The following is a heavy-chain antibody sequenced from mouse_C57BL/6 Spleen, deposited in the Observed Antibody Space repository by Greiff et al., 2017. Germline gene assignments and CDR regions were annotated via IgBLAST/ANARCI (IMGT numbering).Heavy chain of an antibody. Sequence: QVQLQQSGAELVKPGASVKLSCKASGYTFTEYTIHWVKQRSGQGLEWIGWFYPGSGCIKYNEKFKDKATLPADKSSSTAYMELSRLTYEDSAVFLCARHEDDDFYCGTVRGPMDYWGQGTSVTVAS. CDR1: GYTFTEYT. D-gene: IGHD1-1*01. CDR3: ARHEDDDFYCGTVRGPMDY. CDR2: FYPGSGCI. J-gene: IGHJ4*01. V-gene: IGHV1-62-2*01.